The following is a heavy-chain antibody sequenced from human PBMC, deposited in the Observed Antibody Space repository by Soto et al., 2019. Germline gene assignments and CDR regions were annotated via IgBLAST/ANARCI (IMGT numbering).Heavy chain of an antibody. D-gene: IGHD1-26*01. V-gene: IGHV3-30-3*01. CDR2: ISYDGSNK. CDR1: GFTFSSYA. CDR3: ARVSRPWEITTPHYYYGMDV. Sequence: SGGSLRLSCSASGFTFSSYAMHWVRQAPGKGLEWVAVISYDGSNKYYADSVKGRFTISRDNSKNTLYLQMNSLRAEDTAVYYCARVSRPWEITTPHYYYGMDVWGQGTTVTVSS. J-gene: IGHJ6*02.